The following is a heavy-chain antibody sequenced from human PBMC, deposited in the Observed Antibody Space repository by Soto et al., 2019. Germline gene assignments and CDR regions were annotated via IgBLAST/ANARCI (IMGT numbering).Heavy chain of an antibody. CDR2: IYPGDSDT. D-gene: IGHD6-19*01. J-gene: IGHJ4*02. CDR3: ARAPSHGWYQPFDY. Sequence: EVQMVQSGAEVKKSGESLKISCKGSGYRFANYWIGWVRQKPGKGLEWMGIIYPGDSDTRYSPSFEGHVTISADKSNSTAYMQWSSLRASDTAMYYCARAPSHGWYQPFDYWGQGTLVSVSS. CDR1: GYRFANYW. V-gene: IGHV5-51*01.